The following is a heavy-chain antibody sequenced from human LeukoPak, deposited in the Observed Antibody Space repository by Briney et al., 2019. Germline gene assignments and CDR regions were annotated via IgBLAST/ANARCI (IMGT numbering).Heavy chain of an antibody. V-gene: IGHV4-30-2*01. Sequence: SQTLSLTCTVSGGSISSGGYYWSWIRQPPGKGLEWIGYIYHSGSTYYNPSLKSRVTISVDRSKNQFSLKLSSVTAADTAVYYCAREATTAPQLLKGDVWGKGTTVTVSS. CDR3: AREATTAPQLLKGDV. CDR2: IYHSGST. CDR1: GGSISSGGYY. D-gene: IGHD4-11*01. J-gene: IGHJ6*04.